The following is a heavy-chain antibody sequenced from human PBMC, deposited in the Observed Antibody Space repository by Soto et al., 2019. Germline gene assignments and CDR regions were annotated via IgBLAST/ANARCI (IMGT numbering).Heavy chain of an antibody. CDR1: GFTFSDYW. V-gene: IGHV3-74*01. Sequence: EVRLVESEGGLVQPGGSLSLSCAASGFTFSDYWMHWVRQAPGQGLLWVSRMHSDGSSTTYADSVKGRFTISRDNAKNTVSLQMISLRVEDTGIYFCARGDRGAFDLWGQGTMVTVSS. CDR2: MHSDGSST. J-gene: IGHJ3*01. CDR3: ARGDRGAFDL. D-gene: IGHD2-21*02.